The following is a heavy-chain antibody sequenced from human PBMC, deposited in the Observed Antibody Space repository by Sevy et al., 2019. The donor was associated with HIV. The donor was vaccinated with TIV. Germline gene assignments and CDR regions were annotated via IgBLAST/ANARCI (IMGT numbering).Heavy chain of an antibody. D-gene: IGHD3-22*01. J-gene: IGHJ3*02. CDR2: ISSDGSGT. CDR3: ARATYVYDSSDSDGFDM. CDR1: GFVFSSYW. Sequence: GGFLRLSCAASGFVFSSYWMHWVRQAPGKGLVWVSHISSDGSGTNYADSVKGRFTISRDNAKNRLYLQMNSLSAEDTALYYCARATYVYDSSDSDGFDMWGRGTMVTVSS. V-gene: IGHV3-74*01.